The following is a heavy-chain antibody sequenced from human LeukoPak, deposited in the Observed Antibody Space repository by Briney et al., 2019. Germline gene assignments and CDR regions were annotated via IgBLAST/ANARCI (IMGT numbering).Heavy chain of an antibody. Sequence: GGSLRLSCAASGFTFDDYGMSWVRQVAEKGLEWVSTVNWKGDLTYYVDSVKGRFTISRDNAKNSLYLQMNSLRAEDMALYYCAKDRGPSSGGYFDYWGQGTLVTVSS. J-gene: IGHJ4*02. V-gene: IGHV3-20*04. CDR2: VNWKGDLT. CDR3: AKDRGPSSGGYFDY. D-gene: IGHD6-19*01. CDR1: GFTFDDYG.